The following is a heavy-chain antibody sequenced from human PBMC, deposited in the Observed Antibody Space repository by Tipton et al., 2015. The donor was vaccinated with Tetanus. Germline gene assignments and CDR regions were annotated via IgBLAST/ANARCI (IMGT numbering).Heavy chain of an antibody. CDR3: ARAPNRISLAYAY. CDR1: GGTFTNYA. Sequence: QVQLVQSGAEMKKPGSSVKVSCKASGGTFTNYALSWVRQAPGQGLEWVGGFTPIFGTTNSAPKFQGRVTITADESTNTAFMELSSLRSEGTAVFYCARAPNRISLAYAYWGQGTQITVSS. V-gene: IGHV1-69*01. J-gene: IGHJ4*02. CDR2: FTPIFGTT. D-gene: IGHD1-14*01.